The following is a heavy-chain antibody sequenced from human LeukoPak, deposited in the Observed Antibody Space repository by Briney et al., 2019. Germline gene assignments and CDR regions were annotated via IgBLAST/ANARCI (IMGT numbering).Heavy chain of an antibody. J-gene: IGHJ4*02. CDR3: AKDRYSIAVAGIFDY. V-gene: IGHV3-23*01. CDR2: ISGSGGST. Sequence: PGGSLRLSCAASGFTFSSYAMSWVRQAPGKGLEWVSAISGSGGSTYYADSVMGRFTISRDNSKNTLYLQMNSLRAEDTAVYYCAKDRYSIAVAGIFDYWGQGTLVTVSS. D-gene: IGHD6-19*01. CDR1: GFTFSSYA.